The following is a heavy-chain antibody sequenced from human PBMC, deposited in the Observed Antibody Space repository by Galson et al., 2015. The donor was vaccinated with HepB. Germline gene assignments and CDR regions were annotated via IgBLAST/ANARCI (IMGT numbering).Heavy chain of an antibody. V-gene: IGHV4-4*09. CDR2: IHPFRSI. Sequence: ETLSLTCTVSGDSIGSDYWSWVRQPPGRGLEWIGCIHPFRSIYYNPSLRSRVTISEDTSKNQFSLNLTSVTAADTAVYYCARGGDAYKSGYWGQGTLVTVSS. J-gene: IGHJ4*02. CDR1: GDSIGSDY. D-gene: IGHD5-24*01. CDR3: ARGGDAYKSGY.